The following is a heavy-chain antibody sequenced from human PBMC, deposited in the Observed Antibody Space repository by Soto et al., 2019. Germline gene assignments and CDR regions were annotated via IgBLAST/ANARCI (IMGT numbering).Heavy chain of an antibody. CDR3: ATLPPRVVASLLPIPT. V-gene: IGHV4-4*02. CDR2: IYHSGNT. D-gene: IGHD2-15*01. J-gene: IGHJ5*02. CDR1: GGSISSSNW. Sequence: VQLRQSGPGLVKPSGTLSLTCAVSGGSISSSNWWTWVRQAPGKGLEWIGEIYHSGNTYYNPSLKGRVTIXAXXXNXXFSLKLISVTAADTAVYYCATLPPRVVASLLPIPTWGQGTLVTVSS.